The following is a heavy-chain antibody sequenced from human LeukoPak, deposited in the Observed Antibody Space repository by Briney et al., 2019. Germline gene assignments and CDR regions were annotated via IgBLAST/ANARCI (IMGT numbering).Heavy chain of an antibody. J-gene: IGHJ4*02. Sequence: PGGSLRLSCAASGFTFSSYAMHWVRQAPGKGLEWVAVISYDGSNKYYADSVKGRFTISRDNSKNTLYLQMNSLRAEDTAVYYCARSFIVVVPAAFDYWGQGTPVTVSS. V-gene: IGHV3-30-3*01. CDR2: ISYDGSNK. D-gene: IGHD2-2*01. CDR1: GFTFSSYA. CDR3: ARSFIVVVPAAFDY.